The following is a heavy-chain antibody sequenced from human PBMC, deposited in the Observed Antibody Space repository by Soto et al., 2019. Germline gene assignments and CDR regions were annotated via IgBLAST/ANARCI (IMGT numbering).Heavy chain of an antibody. J-gene: IGHJ6*02. D-gene: IGHD3-3*01. CDR1: GYTFTSYG. CDR2: ISAYNGNT. CDR3: ARSGYDFWSGSFFGFRYYYYYVIDF. V-gene: IGHV1-18*01. Sequence: ASVKVSCKASGYTFTSYGISWVRQAPGQGLEWMGWISAYNGNTNYAQKLQGRVTMTTDTSTSTAYMELRSLRSDDTAVYYCARSGYDFWSGSFFGFRYYYYYVIDFWGQGSSVTGSS.